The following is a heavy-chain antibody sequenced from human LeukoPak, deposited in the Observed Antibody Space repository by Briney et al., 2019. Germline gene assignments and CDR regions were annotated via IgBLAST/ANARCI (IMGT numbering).Heavy chain of an antibody. D-gene: IGHD6-19*01. CDR3: ARVLAVAGSSWFDP. J-gene: IGHJ5*02. CDR2: IYYSGST. CDR1: GGSFSGYY. V-gene: IGHV4-59*08. Sequence: SETLSLTCAVYGGSFSGYYWSWIRQPPGKGLEWIGYIYYSGSTNYNPSLKSRVTISVDTSKNQFSLRLSSVTAADTAVYYCARVLAVAGSSWFDPWGQGTLVTVSS.